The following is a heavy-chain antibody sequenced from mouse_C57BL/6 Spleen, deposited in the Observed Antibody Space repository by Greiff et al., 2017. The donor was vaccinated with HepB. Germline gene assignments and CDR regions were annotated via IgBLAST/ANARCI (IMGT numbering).Heavy chain of an antibody. Sequence: VQLQQSGPGLVQPSPPLSIPCTVSGFSLPSYCVHWVRQSPGKGLEWLGVILRGGSTDYNAAFMSRVSITKDNSKSQVYMKMNSLQADDTAIYYCAEGNTYAMDYWGQGTPFTVSS. D-gene: IGHD2-1*01. V-gene: IGHV2-5*01. CDR3: AEGNTYAMDY. CDR2: ILRGGST. J-gene: IGHJ4*01. CDR1: GFSLPSYC.